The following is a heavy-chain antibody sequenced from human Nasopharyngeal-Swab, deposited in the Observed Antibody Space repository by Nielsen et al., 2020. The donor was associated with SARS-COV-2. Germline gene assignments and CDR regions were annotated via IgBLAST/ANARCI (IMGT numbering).Heavy chain of an antibody. CDR3: ARAGEYRFDY. D-gene: IGHD7-27*01. J-gene: IGHJ4*02. CDR1: GFTFSSSC. V-gene: IGHV3-74*01. Sequence: GGSLRLSCAASGFTFSSSCLHWVRKAPGEGLVWVARLNGNATTVDYADSVKGRFTISRDNAKNTLYLQMNGLRDEDTAIYYCARAGEYRFDYWGQGTLVTVSS. CDR2: LNGNATTV.